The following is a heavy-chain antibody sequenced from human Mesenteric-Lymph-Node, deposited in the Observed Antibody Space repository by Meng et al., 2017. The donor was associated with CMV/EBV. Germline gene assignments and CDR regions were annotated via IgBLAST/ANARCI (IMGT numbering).Heavy chain of an antibody. D-gene: IGHD6-6*01. Sequence: GGSLRLSCAASGFTFSTYAMSWVRQAPGKGLEWVSSISSSSSYIYYADSVKGRFTISRDNAKNSLYLQMNSLRAEDTAVYYCASSSIAARPGRGFDYWGQGTLVTVSS. CDR3: ASSSIAARPGRGFDY. CDR1: GFTFSTYA. J-gene: IGHJ4*02. CDR2: ISSSSSYI. V-gene: IGHV3-21*01.